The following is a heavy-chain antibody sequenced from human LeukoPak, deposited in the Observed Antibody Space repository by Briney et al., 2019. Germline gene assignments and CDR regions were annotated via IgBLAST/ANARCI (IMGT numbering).Heavy chain of an antibody. CDR3: ARAVRAVAGVNWFDP. V-gene: IGHV4-34*01. CDR1: GGSFSGYY. J-gene: IGHJ5*02. CDR2: INHSGST. Sequence: SETLSLTCAVYGGSFSGYYWSWIRQPPGKGLEWIGEINHSGSTNYNPSLKSRVTISVDTSKNQFSLKLSSVTAADTAVYYCARAVRAVAGVNWFDPWGQGTLVTVSS. D-gene: IGHD6-19*01.